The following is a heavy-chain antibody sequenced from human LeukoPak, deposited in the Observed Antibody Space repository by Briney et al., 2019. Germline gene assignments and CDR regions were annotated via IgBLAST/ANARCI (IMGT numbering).Heavy chain of an antibody. D-gene: IGHD3-10*01. J-gene: IGHJ4*02. V-gene: IGHV3-74*01. Sequence: GGSLRLSCAASGFTFSTYWMHWVRQAPGKGLVWVSRINSDGSSTSHADSVKGRFTISRDNAKNTLYLQMNSLRAEDTAVYYCAREGYYGPNAYWGQGTLVTVSS. CDR2: INSDGSST. CDR3: AREGYYGPNAY. CDR1: GFTFSTYW.